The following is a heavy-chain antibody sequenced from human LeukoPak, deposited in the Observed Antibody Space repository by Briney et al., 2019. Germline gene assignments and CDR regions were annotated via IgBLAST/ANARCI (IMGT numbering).Heavy chain of an antibody. J-gene: IGHJ6*02. CDR3: ARQVNSRRPDDMDV. CDR2: ILHSGSN. Sequence: WEPLSLTCAVYGGSFRGYYWRWIPPPPGEGREGIGEILHSGSNNHTPPLKSRVTISVDTSKNKFPLKLSCETGADTAVYYCARQVNSRRPDDMDVWGQGTTVTVSS. V-gene: IGHV4-34*12. CDR1: GGSFRGYY. D-gene: IGHD4-11*01.